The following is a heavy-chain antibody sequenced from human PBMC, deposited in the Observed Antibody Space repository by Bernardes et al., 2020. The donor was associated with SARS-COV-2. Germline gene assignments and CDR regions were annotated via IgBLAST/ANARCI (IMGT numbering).Heavy chain of an antibody. CDR1: GGSITSYY. Sequence: SETLSLTCTVSGGSITSYYWSWVRQPAGKGLEWIGRIYSSGATSYNPSLKSRVTMSLDTSNNQVSLKLTSVTAADTAVYFCARSWNYFSIEGWFDPWGQGTLVTVSS. CDR3: ARSWNYFSIEGWFDP. CDR2: IYSSGAT. V-gene: IGHV4-4*07. J-gene: IGHJ5*02. D-gene: IGHD1-7*01.